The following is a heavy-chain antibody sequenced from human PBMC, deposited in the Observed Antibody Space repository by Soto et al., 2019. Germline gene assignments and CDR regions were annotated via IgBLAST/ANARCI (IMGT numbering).Heavy chain of an antibody. V-gene: IGHV1-69*01. J-gene: IGHJ6*02. CDR1: GGSFSDYA. D-gene: IGHD3-22*01. Sequence: QVQLVQSGAEVKKPGSSVKVSCQASGGSFSDYAISWVRQAPGQGLEWMGGIIPMLGIADNAQTFQGRVIITADEYTSTVDMELSSLRSEDTAVYYCARDGDYYDSSGFQRDYHYYGMDVWGQGTTVTVAS. CDR2: IIPMLGIA. CDR3: ARDGDYYDSSGFQRDYHYYGMDV.